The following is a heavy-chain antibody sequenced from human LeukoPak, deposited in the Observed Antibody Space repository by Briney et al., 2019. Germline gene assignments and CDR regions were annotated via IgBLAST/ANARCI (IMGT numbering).Heavy chain of an antibody. CDR1: GGSISSGDYY. V-gene: IGHV4-30-4*01. J-gene: IGHJ6*02. D-gene: IGHD5-12*01. Sequence: SQTLSLTCTFSGGSISSGDYYWSWIRQPPGKGLEWIGYIYYSGSTYYNPSLKSRVTISVDTSKNQFSLKLSSVTAADTAVYYCARSGYSGYQRGGPPYYYYYGMDVWGQGTTVTVS. CDR2: IYYSGST. CDR3: ARSGYSGYQRGGPPYYYYYGMDV.